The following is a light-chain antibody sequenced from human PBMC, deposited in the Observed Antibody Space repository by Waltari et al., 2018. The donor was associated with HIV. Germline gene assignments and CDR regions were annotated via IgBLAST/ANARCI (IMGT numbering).Light chain of an antibody. CDR2: DAS. Sequence: DTQMTQSPSSLSASIGDRVTITCQASQDITKYLNWYIQKPGKAPKLLISDASRLEPGVPSRFSGSGSGAEFSFTISSLQPEDIGTYYCQQYDNLPYSFGQGTKVDIK. CDR3: QQYDNLPYS. J-gene: IGKJ2*03. V-gene: IGKV1-33*01. CDR1: QDITKY.